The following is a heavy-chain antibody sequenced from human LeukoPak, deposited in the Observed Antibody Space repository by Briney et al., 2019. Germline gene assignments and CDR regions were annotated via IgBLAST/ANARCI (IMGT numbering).Heavy chain of an antibody. Sequence: GGSLRLSCAASGFTFSSYGMSWVRQAPGKGLEWVSAISGSGGSTYYADSVKGRFTISRDNAKNSLYLQMNSLRAEDTAVYYCAREGAMTTYPYNWFDPWGQGTLVTVSS. V-gene: IGHV3-23*01. CDR1: GFTFSSYG. CDR3: AREGAMTTYPYNWFDP. J-gene: IGHJ5*02. CDR2: ISGSGGST. D-gene: IGHD4-11*01.